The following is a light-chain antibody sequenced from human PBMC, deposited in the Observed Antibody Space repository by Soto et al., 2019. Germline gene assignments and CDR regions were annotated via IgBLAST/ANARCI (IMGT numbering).Light chain of an antibody. CDR3: QQRSNWPQVL. Sequence: EIVLTQSPGTLSLSPGERATLSCRASQSVSNNYLAWYQQKPGQAPRLLIYGAYSRATGIPARFSGSGSGTDFTLTISSLEPEDFAVYYCQQRSNWPQVLFGQGTKVDIK. CDR2: GAY. J-gene: IGKJ2*01. V-gene: IGKV3D-20*02. CDR1: QSVSNNY.